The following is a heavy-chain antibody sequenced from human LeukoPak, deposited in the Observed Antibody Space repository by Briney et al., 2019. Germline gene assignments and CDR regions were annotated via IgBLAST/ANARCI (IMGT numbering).Heavy chain of an antibody. J-gene: IGHJ4*02. CDR3: AKDYGSGGYSFDY. CDR2: IEDDENSE. D-gene: IGHD3-10*01. Sequence: PGGSLRLSCAASGFTFSSYAMHWVRQAPGKGLEWVAFIEDDENSEYYADSVKGRFTVSRDNSRNTLYLQMNSLRAEDTAMYHCAKDYGSGGYSFDYWGQGTLVTVSS. CDR1: GFTFSSYA. V-gene: IGHV3-30*02.